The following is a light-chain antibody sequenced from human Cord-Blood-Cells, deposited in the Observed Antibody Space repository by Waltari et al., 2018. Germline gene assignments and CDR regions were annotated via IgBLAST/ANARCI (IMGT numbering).Light chain of an antibody. J-gene: IGLJ3*02. CDR1: SSDVGGYNY. CDR2: DVS. V-gene: IGLV2-14*03. CDR3: SSYTSSSTWV. Sequence: TQPASVSGSPGQSITISCTGTSSDVGGYNYVSWYQQHPGKAPKLMLYDVSNRPSGVSNRFSGSKSGNTASLTISGLQAEDEADYYCSSYTSSSTWVFGGGTKLTVL.